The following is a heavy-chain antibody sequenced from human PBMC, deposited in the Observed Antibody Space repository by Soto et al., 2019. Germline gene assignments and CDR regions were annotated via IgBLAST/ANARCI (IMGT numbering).Heavy chain of an antibody. Sequence: SETLSLTCAVYGGSFSGYYWSWIRQPPGKGLEWIGEINHSGSTNYNPSLKSRVTISVDTSKNQFSLKLSSVTAADTAVYYCARGRYCSSTNCWGYFDYWGQGTLVTVSS. J-gene: IGHJ4*02. CDR1: GGSFSGYY. V-gene: IGHV4-34*01. CDR2: INHSGST. CDR3: ARGRYCSSTNCWGYFDY. D-gene: IGHD2-2*01.